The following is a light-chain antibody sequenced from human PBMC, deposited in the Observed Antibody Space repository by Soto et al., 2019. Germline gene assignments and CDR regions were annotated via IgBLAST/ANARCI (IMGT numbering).Light chain of an antibody. V-gene: IGKV1-5*01. Sequence: DIQMTQSPSTLSASVGDTVTITCRASQSISSWLAWYQQKPGKGPKLLIYDASSLESGVPSRFSGSGSGTEFTLTISSLQPDDFATYYCQQYNSYSFGQGTKVDI. J-gene: IGKJ1*01. CDR1: QSISSW. CDR3: QQYNSYS. CDR2: DAS.